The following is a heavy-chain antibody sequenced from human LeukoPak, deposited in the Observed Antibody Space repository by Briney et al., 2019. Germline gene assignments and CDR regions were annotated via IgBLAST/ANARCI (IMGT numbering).Heavy chain of an antibody. CDR1: GLTLNMYW. CDR3: VSRRCGIPACYAASLHCFDY. CDR2: IKQDGSEK. J-gene: IGHJ4*02. D-gene: IGHD2-2*01. V-gene: IGHV3-7*03. Sequence: GGSLRLSCAASGLTLNMYWLTWVRQAPGKGLEWVANIKQDGSEKNYVDSVKGRFTISRDNTKNSLYLQMNNLRDEDTAVYHCVSRRCGIPACYAASLHCFDYWGQGTRVTVSS.